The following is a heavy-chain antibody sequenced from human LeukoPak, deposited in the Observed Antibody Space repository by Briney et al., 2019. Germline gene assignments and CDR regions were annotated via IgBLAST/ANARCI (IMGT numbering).Heavy chain of an antibody. CDR2: IYYSGST. D-gene: IGHD2/OR15-2a*01. V-gene: IGHV4-59*01. CDR3: ARVLWNSDGVTVDY. Sequence: SETLSLTCTVSRDSISSYHWSWIRQSPGKGLEWIGYIYYSGSTNYNPSLKSRVTISVDTSKNQFSLKLSSVTAADTAVYYCARVLWNSDGVTVDYWGQGTLVTVSS. J-gene: IGHJ4*02. CDR1: RDSISSYH.